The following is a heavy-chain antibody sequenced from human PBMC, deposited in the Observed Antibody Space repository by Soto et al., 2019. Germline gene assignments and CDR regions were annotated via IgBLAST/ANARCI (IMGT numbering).Heavy chain of an antibody. J-gene: IGHJ4*02. CDR3: AKDLRRENDY. CDR2: ITGSGDDT. D-gene: IGHD4-17*01. V-gene: IGHV3-23*01. Sequence: EVQLLESGGGLVQPGGSLRLSCAASGITFSNYPMTWVRQAPGKGLQWVSSITGSGDDTFYADSVKGRFTISRDNSKNTLYLQMNSLIAEDTAVYYCAKDLRRENDYWGQGTLVTVSS. CDR1: GITFSNYP.